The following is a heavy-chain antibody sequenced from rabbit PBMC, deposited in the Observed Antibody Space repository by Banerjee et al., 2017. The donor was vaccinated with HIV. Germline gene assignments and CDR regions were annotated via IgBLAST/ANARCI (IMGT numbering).Heavy chain of an antibody. V-gene: IGHV1S40*01. J-gene: IGHJ4*01. D-gene: IGHD4-1*01. CDR3: ARDLAGVIGWNFGL. CDR2: IYAGSGST. CDR1: GFDFSSYH. Sequence: QSLEESGGDLVKPGASLTLTCTASGFDFSSYHMGWVRQAPGKGLEWIGDIYAGSGSTYYASWVNGRFTISKTSSTTVTLQMTSLTAADTATYFCARDLAGVIGWNFGLWGPGTLVTVS.